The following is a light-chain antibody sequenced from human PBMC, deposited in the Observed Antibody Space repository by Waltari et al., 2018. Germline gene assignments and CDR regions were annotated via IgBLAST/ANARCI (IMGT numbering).Light chain of an antibody. CDR2: EVI. CDR1: SSDVGGYNF. Sequence: QSALTQPPSASGSPGQSVTISCTGTSSDVGGYNFVSWYQHHPGKAPKLIIYEVIKRPAGVPDRFPGAEAGNTASLTVSGLQAEDEADYYCSSYARSNIVIFGGGTRLTVL. V-gene: IGLV2-8*01. J-gene: IGLJ2*01. CDR3: SSYARSNIVI.